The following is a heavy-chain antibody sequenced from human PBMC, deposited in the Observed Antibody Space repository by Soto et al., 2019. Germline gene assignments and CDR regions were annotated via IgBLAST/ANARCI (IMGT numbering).Heavy chain of an antibody. CDR1: GGSISSGGYY. CDR2: IYYSGST. D-gene: IGHD6-13*01. J-gene: IGHJ3*02. V-gene: IGHV4-31*03. Sequence: SETLSLTCTVSGGSISSGGYYGSWIRQHPGKGLEWIGYIYYSGSTYYNPSLKSRVTISVDTSKNQFSLKLSSVTAADTAVYYCARDLGDSSSRGAFDIWGQGTMVTVSS. CDR3: ARDLGDSSSRGAFDI.